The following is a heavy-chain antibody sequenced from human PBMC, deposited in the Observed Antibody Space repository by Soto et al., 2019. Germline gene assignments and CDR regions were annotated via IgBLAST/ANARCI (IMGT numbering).Heavy chain of an antibody. CDR2: IIPIFETA. V-gene: IGHV1-69*13. CDR1: GGSFSSYT. D-gene: IGHD3-22*01. CDR3: ASRDDSSGFFDY. Sequence: PSVTVSCKASGGSFSSYTISWVRQAPGQGLEWMGGIIPIFETANYAQKFQGRVTITADESTSTVYMELNSLRSEDTAVYYCASRDDSSGFFDYWGQGTLVTVSS. J-gene: IGHJ4*02.